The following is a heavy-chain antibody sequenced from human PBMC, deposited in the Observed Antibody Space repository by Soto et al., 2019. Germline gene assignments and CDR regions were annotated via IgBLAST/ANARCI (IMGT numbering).Heavy chain of an antibody. CDR1: GGSFGITNYY. V-gene: IGHV4-39*01. CDR2: VYYSGIT. CDR3: VSQVPGIGKYFDY. D-gene: IGHD1-26*01. Sequence: QLQVQESGPGLVKASETLSLTCPVSGGSFGITNYYWGWIRQPPGKGLEWIGSVYYSGITYYNPCVRGRVTISLDSSKKQFSLKLSSVTAADTAVYYCVSQVPGIGKYFDYWGQGALVTDFS. J-gene: IGHJ4*02.